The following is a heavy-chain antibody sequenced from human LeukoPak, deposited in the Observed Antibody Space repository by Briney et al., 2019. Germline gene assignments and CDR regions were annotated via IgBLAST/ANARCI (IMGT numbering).Heavy chain of an antibody. CDR2: ISSSSSYI. V-gene: IGHV3-21*01. D-gene: IGHD2-15*01. J-gene: IGHJ3*02. CDR3: ARDRRADIVVVVAANDAFDI. CDR1: GFTFSSYS. Sequence: GGSLRLSCAASGFTFSSYSMNWVRQAPGKGLEWVSSISSSSSYIYYADSVKGRFTISRDNAKNSLYLQMNSLRAEDTAVYYCARDRRADIVVVVAANDAFDIWGQGTMVTVSS.